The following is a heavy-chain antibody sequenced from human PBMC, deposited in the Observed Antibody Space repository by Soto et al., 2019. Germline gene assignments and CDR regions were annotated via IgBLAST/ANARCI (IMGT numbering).Heavy chain of an antibody. J-gene: IGHJ6*02. Sequence: GESLKISCKGSGYSFTTYWINWVRQMPGKGLEWMGRIDPSDSYTNYSPSFQGHVTISADKSITTAYLQWSSLKASDTAMYYCARRFDSLSLGLEEHYYYSRMDVWGQGTTVTVSS. CDR3: ARRFDSLSLGLEEHYYYSRMDV. CDR1: GYSFTTYW. V-gene: IGHV5-10-1*01. CDR2: IDPSDSYT. D-gene: IGHD3-16*01.